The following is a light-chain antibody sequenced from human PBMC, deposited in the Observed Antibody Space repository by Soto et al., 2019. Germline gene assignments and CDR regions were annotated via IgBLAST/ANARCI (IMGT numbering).Light chain of an antibody. CDR2: WAS. CDR3: QQYYNTPYT. J-gene: IGKJ2*01. Sequence: DIVMTQSPDSLAVSLGERATINCKSSQRGLYSSNNKNYLAWYQQKPGQPPKLLIYWASTRESGVPDRFSGSGSGTDFTLTISSLQAEDVAVYYCQQYYNTPYTFGQGTKLEIK. V-gene: IGKV4-1*01. CDR1: QRGLYSSNNKNY.